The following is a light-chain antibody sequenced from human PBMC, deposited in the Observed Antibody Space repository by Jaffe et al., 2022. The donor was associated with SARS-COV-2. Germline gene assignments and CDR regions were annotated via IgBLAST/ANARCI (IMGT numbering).Light chain of an antibody. CDR3: QQANSFPLT. Sequence: DIQMTQSPSFVSASVGDRVTITCRASQDISSWLAWYQHRPGKAPKLLIYGASSLQSGVPSRFSGSGSGTDFTLTISSLQPEDFATYHCQQANSFPLTFGGGTKVEIK. V-gene: IGKV1-12*01. CDR1: QDISSW. J-gene: IGKJ4*01. CDR2: GAS.